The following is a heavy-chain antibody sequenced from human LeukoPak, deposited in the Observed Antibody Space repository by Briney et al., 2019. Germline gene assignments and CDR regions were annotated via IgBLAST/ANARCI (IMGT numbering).Heavy chain of an antibody. CDR1: GYSLLEVA. CDR3: AMTDRYAGRPFDY. Sequence: ASVKVSCKVSGYSLLEVAMHWVRQAPGKGLEWVGSFDPEHGEDGETHYAQKLQGRVTMTEDASTDTAYMELNSLRSEDTAVYYCAMTDRYAGRPFDYWGQGTLVTVSS. D-gene: IGHD5-12*01. V-gene: IGHV1-24*01. CDR2: FDPEHGEDGET. J-gene: IGHJ4*02.